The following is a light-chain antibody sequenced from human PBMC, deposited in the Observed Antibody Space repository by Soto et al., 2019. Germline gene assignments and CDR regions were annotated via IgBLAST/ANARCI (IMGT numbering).Light chain of an antibody. CDR1: QSVRSTH. Sequence: IALTQSPGTLSLSPWERATLSCRASQSVRSTHLAWYQLKPGQAPRLFIYGASSRATGIPDRFSGSGSGTDFTLTLSRLEPEDFAVYICQQYGTSPRTFGQGPRWIS. CDR2: GAS. CDR3: QQYGTSPRT. J-gene: IGKJ1*01. V-gene: IGKV3-20*01.